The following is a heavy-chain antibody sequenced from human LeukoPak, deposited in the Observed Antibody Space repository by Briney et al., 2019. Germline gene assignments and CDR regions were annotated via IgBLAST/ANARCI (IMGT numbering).Heavy chain of an antibody. D-gene: IGHD5-18*01. CDR3: ARDQGRRYSSQRIYYYYMDV. V-gene: IGHV4-61*02. J-gene: IGHJ6*03. CDR1: GGSISSSSNY. CDR2: IYTSGST. Sequence: PSETLSLTCTVSGGSISSSSNYWGWIRQPAGKGLEWIGRIYTSGSTNYNPSLKSRVTISVDTSKNQFSLKLSSVTAADTAVYYCARDQGRRYSSQRIYYYYMDVWGKGTTVTVSS.